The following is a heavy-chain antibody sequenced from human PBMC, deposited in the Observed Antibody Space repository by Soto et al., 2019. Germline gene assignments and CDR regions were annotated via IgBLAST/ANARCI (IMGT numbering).Heavy chain of an antibody. J-gene: IGHJ4*02. CDR3: ARSYLTAYFDY. D-gene: IGHD7-27*01. V-gene: IGHV2-70*04. CDR1: GFSLSTSGMR. Sequence: ESGPTGEPTQTLTLTCTFSGFSLSTSGMRVSWIRQPPGKALEWLARIDWDDDKFYSTSLKTRLTISKDTSKNQVVLTMTNMDPVDTATYYCARSYLTAYFDYWGQGTLVTVSS. CDR2: IDWDDDK.